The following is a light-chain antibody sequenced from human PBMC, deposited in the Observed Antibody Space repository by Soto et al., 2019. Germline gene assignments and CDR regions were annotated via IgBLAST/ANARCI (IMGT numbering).Light chain of an antibody. CDR2: HAS. CDR3: QQSYSSPPWT. J-gene: IGKJ1*01. Sequence: AIRMTQSPSSLSASTGDRVTITCRASQGIGSYLAWYQQKPGKAPKLLIYHASIFQSGVPSRFSGSGSGTDFTLTISSLQPDDFANYYCQQSYSSPPWTFGQGTKVDIK. V-gene: IGKV1-8*01. CDR1: QGIGSY.